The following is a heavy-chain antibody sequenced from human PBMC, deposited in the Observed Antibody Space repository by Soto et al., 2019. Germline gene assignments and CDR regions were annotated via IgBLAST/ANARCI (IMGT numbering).Heavy chain of an antibody. J-gene: IGHJ4*02. Sequence: QIQLVESGGGVVQPGRSLRLSCAASGFTFSSYGVHWVRQAPGKGLEWVALISYDGSNKYYADSVKGRFTISRDNSKNTLYLQMNSMRAEDTAVYYCAKDVGPYNFTHYGSDYWGQGTLVTVSS. CDR3: AKDVGPYNFTHYGSDY. D-gene: IGHD1-20*01. V-gene: IGHV3-30*18. CDR2: ISYDGSNK. CDR1: GFTFSSYG.